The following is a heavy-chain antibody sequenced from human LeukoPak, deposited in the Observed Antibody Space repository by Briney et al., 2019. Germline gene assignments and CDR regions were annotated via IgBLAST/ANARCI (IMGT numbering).Heavy chain of an antibody. CDR1: GGSISSSSYY. D-gene: IGHD2-15*01. V-gene: IGHV4-39*07. CDR2: IYYSGST. Sequence: NPSETLSLTCTVSGGSISSSSYYWGWIRQPPGKGLEWIGSIYYSGSTYYNPSLKGRVTISVDTSKNQFSLKLSSVTAADTAVFYCARVRFCTGGSCYSGGYYGMDVWGQGTTVTVSS. CDR3: ARVRFCTGGSCYSGGYYGMDV. J-gene: IGHJ6*02.